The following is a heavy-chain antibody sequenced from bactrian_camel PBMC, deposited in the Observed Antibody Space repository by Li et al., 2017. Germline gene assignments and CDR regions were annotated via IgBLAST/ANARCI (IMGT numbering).Heavy chain of an antibody. CDR3: ARSSSHWAFDN. CDR2: ITSHPGTT. V-gene: IGHV3S25*01. CDR1: GFRVSGYW. D-gene: IGHD6*01. Sequence: QLVESGGGLVQPRGSLTLSCVASGFRVSGYWMYWVRQAPGKGLEWVSTITSHPGTTYYGDPVKGRFTISRDNARNTVCLQMNSLKPEDTAVYYCARSSSHWAFDNWGQGTQVTVS. J-gene: IGHJ4*01.